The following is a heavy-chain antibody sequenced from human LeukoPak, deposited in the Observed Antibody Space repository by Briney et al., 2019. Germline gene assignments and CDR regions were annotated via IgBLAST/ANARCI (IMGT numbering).Heavy chain of an antibody. CDR1: GFTFSNYA. D-gene: IGHD2-2*03. Sequence: PGGSLRLSCAASGFTFSNYAMSWVRQAPGKGLKWVSGIVGSGGSTYYADSVKGRFTISRDNSKNTLYLQMNSLRAEDTAVYYCAKMDLKFLVYWGQGTLVTVSS. CDR3: AKMDLKFLVY. J-gene: IGHJ4*02. V-gene: IGHV3-23*01. CDR2: IVGSGGST.